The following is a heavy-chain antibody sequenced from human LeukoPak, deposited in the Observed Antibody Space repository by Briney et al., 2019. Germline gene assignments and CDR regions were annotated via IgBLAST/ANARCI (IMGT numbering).Heavy chain of an antibody. Sequence: GGSLRLSCAASGFTLSNAWMNWVRQAPGKGLEWVSYISSSGSTKYYADSVKGRFTISRDNAKNSLSLQMNSLRAEDTAVYYCASSGADDYWGQGTLVTVSS. CDR2: ISSSGSTK. D-gene: IGHD4-17*01. J-gene: IGHJ4*02. V-gene: IGHV3-48*04. CDR3: ASSGADDY. CDR1: GFTLSNAW.